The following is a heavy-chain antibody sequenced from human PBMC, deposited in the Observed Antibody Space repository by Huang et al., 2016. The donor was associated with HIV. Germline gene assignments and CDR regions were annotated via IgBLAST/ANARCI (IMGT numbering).Heavy chain of an antibody. CDR3: AKGSMANAFDI. D-gene: IGHD3-10*01. Sequence: QVQLVESGGGVVQPGGSLRLSCAASGFTFSSYGMHWVRQAPGKGLEWVAFIRYEGSNKYYADSVRGRFTISRYNSKNTLYLQMNSLRAEDTAVYYCAKGSMANAFDIWGQGTMVTVSS. CDR1: GFTFSSYG. V-gene: IGHV3-30*02. J-gene: IGHJ3*02. CDR2: IRYEGSNK.